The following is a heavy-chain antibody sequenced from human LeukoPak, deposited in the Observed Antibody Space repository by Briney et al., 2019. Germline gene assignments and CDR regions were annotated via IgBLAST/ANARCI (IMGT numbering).Heavy chain of an antibody. J-gene: IGHJ3*01. V-gene: IGHV3-9*01. CDR1: GYTFNDYA. D-gene: IGHD1-14*01. CDR2: ISWNSGSI. CDR3: VKVYNVIHNAFDL. Sequence: PGGSLRLSCAASGYTFNDYAMQWVRQPPGKGLEWVSGISWNSGSIGYADSVKGRFTISRDNAKYSLYLQMNSLRAEDTALYYCVKVYNVIHNAFDLWGQGTMVSVSS.